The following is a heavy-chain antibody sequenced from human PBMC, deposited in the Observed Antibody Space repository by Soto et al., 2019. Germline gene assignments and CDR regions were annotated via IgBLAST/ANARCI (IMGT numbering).Heavy chain of an antibody. CDR3: ARHGVDRAGYQLPYYYYYMDV. V-gene: IGHV3-7*05. J-gene: IGHJ6*03. Sequence: HPGGSLRLSCAASGFTFSSYWMSWVRQAPGKGLEWVANIKQDGSEKYYVDSVKGRFTISRDNAKNSLYLQMNSLRAEDTAVYYCARHGVDRAGYQLPYYYYYMDVWGKGTTVTVSS. D-gene: IGHD2-2*01. CDR2: IKQDGSEK. CDR1: GFTFSSYW.